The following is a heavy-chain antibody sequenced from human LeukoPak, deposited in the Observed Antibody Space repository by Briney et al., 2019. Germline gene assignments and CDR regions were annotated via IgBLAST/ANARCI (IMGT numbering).Heavy chain of an antibody. CDR1: GFTLSSYA. CDR3: ARGPQFDY. Sequence: GGSLRLSCAASGFTLSSYAMSSVRQAPGRGLEWVSVISGSGGSTYYADSVKGRFTISRDNSKNMLYLQMNSLRVEVTAVYYCARGPQFDYCGQGTLVTVSS. V-gene: IGHV3-23*01. CDR2: ISGSGGST. J-gene: IGHJ4*02.